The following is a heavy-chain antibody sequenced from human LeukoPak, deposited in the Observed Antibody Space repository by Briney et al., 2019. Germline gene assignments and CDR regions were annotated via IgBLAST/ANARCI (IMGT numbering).Heavy chain of an antibody. Sequence: ASVKVSCKASGGTFSSYTISWVRQAPGQGLEWMGRIIPILGIANYAQKFQGRVTITADKSTSTAYMELSSLRSEDTAVYYCARDNTYYDFWSGYFDAFDIWGQGTMVTVSS. CDR1: GGTFSSYT. D-gene: IGHD3-3*01. J-gene: IGHJ3*02. CDR2: IIPILGIA. V-gene: IGHV1-69*04. CDR3: ARDNTYYDFWSGYFDAFDI.